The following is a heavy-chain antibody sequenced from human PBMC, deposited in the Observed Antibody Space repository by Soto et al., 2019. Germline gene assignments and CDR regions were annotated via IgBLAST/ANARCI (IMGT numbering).Heavy chain of an antibody. CDR2: IYYSGST. CDR1: GGSISSGGYY. D-gene: IGHD5-12*01. Sequence: SETLSLTCTVSGGSISSGGYYWSWIRQHPGKGLEWIGYIYYSGSTYYNPSLKSRVTISVDTSKNQFSLKLSSVTAADTAVYYRASHSGHGDAFDIWGQGTMVTVSS. CDR3: ASHSGHGDAFDI. V-gene: IGHV4-31*03. J-gene: IGHJ3*02.